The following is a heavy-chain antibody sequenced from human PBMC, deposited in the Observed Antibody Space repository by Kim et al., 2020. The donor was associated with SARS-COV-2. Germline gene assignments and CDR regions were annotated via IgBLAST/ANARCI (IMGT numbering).Heavy chain of an antibody. Sequence: GGSLRLSCAASGFTFSTYWMHWVRQTPGKGLVCVSRINSDGSNTNFADSVKGRFTISRDNDKNTLYLQMNSLRDEDTAVYYCARGGGYSSDPLDYWGQGTLVAVSS. V-gene: IGHV3-74*01. CDR3: ARGGGYSSDPLDY. CDR1: GFTFSTYW. D-gene: IGHD5-18*01. CDR2: INSDGSNT. J-gene: IGHJ4*02.